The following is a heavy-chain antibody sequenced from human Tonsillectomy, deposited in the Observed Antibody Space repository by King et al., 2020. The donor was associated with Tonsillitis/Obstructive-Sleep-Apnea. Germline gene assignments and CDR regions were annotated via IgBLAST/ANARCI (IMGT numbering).Heavy chain of an antibody. D-gene: IGHD4-17*01. CDR3: ARVSYGDYVPPHY. J-gene: IGHJ4*02. V-gene: IGHV3-74*01. Sequence: EVQLVESGGGLVQPGGSLRLSCAASGFTFSSYWMHWVRQAPGKGLVWVSRINSDGSSTSYAASVKGRFTISGDNAKNTLYLQMNSLRAEDTAVYYCARVSYGDYVPPHYWGQGTLVTVSS. CDR2: INSDGSST. CDR1: GFTFSSYW.